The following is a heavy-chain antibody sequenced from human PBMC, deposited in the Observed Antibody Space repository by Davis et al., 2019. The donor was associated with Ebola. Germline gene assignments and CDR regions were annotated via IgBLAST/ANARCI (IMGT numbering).Heavy chain of an antibody. J-gene: IGHJ4*02. CDR2: INAGNGNT. CDR1: GYTFTSYA. Sequence: AASVKVSCKASGYTFTSYAMHWVRQAPGQRLEWMGWINAGNGNTKYSQKFQGRVTITRDTSASTAYMELRSLRSDDTAVYYCARVFSMIVVAYPDYWGQGTLVTVSS. CDR3: ARVFSMIVVAYPDY. D-gene: IGHD3-22*01. V-gene: IGHV1-3*01.